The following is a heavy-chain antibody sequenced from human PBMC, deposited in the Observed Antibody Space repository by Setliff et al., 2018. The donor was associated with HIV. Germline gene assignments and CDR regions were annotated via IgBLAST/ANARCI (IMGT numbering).Heavy chain of an antibody. CDR2: IYFSGST. V-gene: IGHV4-59*01. Sequence: TLSLTCSVTGGSIRSYYWSWIRQSPGKGLAWIGYIYFSGSTSYNPSLKSRLTISVDTPKNQFSLKLSSVTAADTAVYYCARVGDLGSTYYFDYWGQGALVTVSS. CDR3: ARVGDLGSTYYFDY. CDR1: GGSIRSYY. J-gene: IGHJ4*02. D-gene: IGHD1-26*01.